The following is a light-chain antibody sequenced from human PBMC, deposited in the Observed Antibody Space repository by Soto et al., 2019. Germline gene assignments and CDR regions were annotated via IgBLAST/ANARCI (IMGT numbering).Light chain of an antibody. J-gene: IGLJ1*01. Sequence: QSVLTQPPSASGTPGQRVTISCSGSSSNIGSDFVDWYQQLPGTAPKLLIYHNYKRPSAVPDRFSGSKSGTSGSLAISDLRSEEEADYYCSAWDDSLSAYVFGAGTKLTVL. V-gene: IGLV1-47*01. CDR3: SAWDDSLSAYV. CDR1: SSNIGSDF. CDR2: HNY.